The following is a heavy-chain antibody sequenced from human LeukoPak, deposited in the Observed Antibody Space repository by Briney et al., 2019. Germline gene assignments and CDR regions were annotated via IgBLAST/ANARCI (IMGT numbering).Heavy chain of an antibody. CDR1: GGSFSGYY. Sequence: PSETLSLTCAVHGGSFSGYYWSWIRQPPGKGLEWIGEINHSGSTYYNPSLKSRVTISVDTSKNQFSLKLSSVTAADTAVYYCARVASFSQGWFLGARNWFDPWGQGTLVTVSS. V-gene: IGHV4-34*01. CDR3: ARVASFSQGWFLGARNWFDP. CDR2: INHSGST. D-gene: IGHD2-15*01. J-gene: IGHJ5*02.